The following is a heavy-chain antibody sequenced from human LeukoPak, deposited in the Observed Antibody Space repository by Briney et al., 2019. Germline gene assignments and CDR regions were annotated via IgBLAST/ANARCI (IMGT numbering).Heavy chain of an antibody. Sequence: SETLSLTCTVSGGSISSYYGSWIGQPPGRGLEWIGYIYYSGSTNYNPSLKGRVTISVDTSKNQSSLQLSSVPAADTAVYYCARVCPGGLDYWGQGTLVTVSS. CDR3: ARVCPGGLDY. J-gene: IGHJ4*02. CDR1: GGSISSYY. V-gene: IGHV4-59*01. D-gene: IGHD1-26*01. CDR2: IYYSGST.